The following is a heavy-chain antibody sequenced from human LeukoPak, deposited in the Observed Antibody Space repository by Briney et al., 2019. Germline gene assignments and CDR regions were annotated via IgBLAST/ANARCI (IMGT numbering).Heavy chain of an antibody. J-gene: IGHJ4*02. Sequence: PGGSLRLSCAASGFTFSNYGMHWVRQAPGKGLEWVAFIQYDGSNKYYADSVKGRFTISRDNSKNTLYLQMNSLRVEDTGVYYCAKVGSCWSLSDYWGQGTLVTVSS. V-gene: IGHV3-30*02. CDR1: GFTFSNYG. CDR3: AKVGSCWSLSDY. D-gene: IGHD6-19*01. CDR2: IQYDGSNK.